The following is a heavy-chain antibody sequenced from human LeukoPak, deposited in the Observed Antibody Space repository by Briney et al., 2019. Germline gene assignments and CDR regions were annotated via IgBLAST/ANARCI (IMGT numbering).Heavy chain of an antibody. J-gene: IGHJ3*02. D-gene: IGHD2-2*01. Sequence: SETLSLTCTVSGYSISSGYYWGWIRQPPGKGLEWIGSIYHSGSTYYNPSLKSRVTISVDTSKNQFPLKLSSVTAADTAVYYCARGLPIIISPAHDAFDIWGQGTMVTVSS. CDR1: GYSISSGYY. CDR3: ARGLPIIISPAHDAFDI. V-gene: IGHV4-38-2*02. CDR2: IYHSGST.